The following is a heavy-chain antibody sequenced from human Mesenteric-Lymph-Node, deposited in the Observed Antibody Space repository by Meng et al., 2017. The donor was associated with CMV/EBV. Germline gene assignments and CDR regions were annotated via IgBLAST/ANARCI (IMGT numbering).Heavy chain of an antibody. J-gene: IGHJ5*02. CDR2: IYHSGST. CDR3: ARATLDYDFWSGYH. Sequence: TVGSTSSGCYSCRWIRQYPGKALEWIGYIYHSGSTYYNPSLKSRVTISEDTSKNQFSLKLSSVTAADTAVYYCARATLDYDFWSGYHWGQGTLVTVSS. CDR1: VGSTSSGCYS. D-gene: IGHD3-3*01. V-gene: IGHV4-31*02.